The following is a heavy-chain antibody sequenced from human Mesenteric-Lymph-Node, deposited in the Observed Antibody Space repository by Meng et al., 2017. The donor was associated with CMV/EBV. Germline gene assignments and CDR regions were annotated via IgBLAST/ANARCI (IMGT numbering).Heavy chain of an antibody. J-gene: IGHJ4*02. V-gene: IGHV4-61*08. CDR3: AKSRSSTPGIVDD. CDR2: IYGTGIT. CDR1: GVSVTSGAYH. Sequence: HVQLRDSGPGLVKPSEPLSLTCIVSGVSVTSGAYHWSWIRQSPGKGLEWIGYIYGTGITIYNPSLKRRVTILLETSKNQFSLKLNSVTTADTAVYYCAKSRSSTPGIVDDWGQGTLVTVSS. D-gene: IGHD2/OR15-2a*01.